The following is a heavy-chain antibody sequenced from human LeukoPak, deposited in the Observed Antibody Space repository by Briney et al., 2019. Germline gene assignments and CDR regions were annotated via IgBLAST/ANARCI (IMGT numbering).Heavy chain of an antibody. CDR2: ISGYNGDT. Sequence: ASVKVSCKASGFIFTKYGISWVRQAPGQGLEWVGWISGYNGDTNYAQKLQGRVTLTTDRTTSTAYLELRSLRSDDTAVYYCARDPSNTSGWKTWFDPWGQGTLVTVSS. CDR1: GFIFTKYG. V-gene: IGHV1-18*01. J-gene: IGHJ5*02. CDR3: ARDPSNTSGWKTWFDP. D-gene: IGHD6-19*01.